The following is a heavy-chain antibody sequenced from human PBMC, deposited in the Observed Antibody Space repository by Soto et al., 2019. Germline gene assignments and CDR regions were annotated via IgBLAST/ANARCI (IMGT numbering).Heavy chain of an antibody. J-gene: IGHJ4*02. CDR3: AKEWAARWGVFDY. Sequence: EVQLLESGGGLVQPGGSLRLSCADSGFTFSSYAMSWVRQAPGKGLEWVSAISGSGGSTYYADSVKGRFTISRDNSKHTLYLQMNSLRAEDTAVYYCAKEWAARWGVFDYWGQGTLVTVSS. V-gene: IGHV3-23*01. CDR1: GFTFSSYA. D-gene: IGHD6-6*01. CDR2: ISGSGGST.